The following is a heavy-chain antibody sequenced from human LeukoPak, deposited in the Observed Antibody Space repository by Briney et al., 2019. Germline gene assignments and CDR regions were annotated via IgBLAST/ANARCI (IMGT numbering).Heavy chain of an antibody. D-gene: IGHD3-3*01. V-gene: IGHV3-23*01. CDR1: GFTFSSYA. J-gene: IGHJ6*03. CDR2: ISGSGGST. CDR3: ARGRSAPSVYMDV. Sequence: GGSLRLSCAASGFTFSSYAMSWVRQAPGKGLEWVSAISGSGGSTYYADSVKGRFTISRDNSKNTLYLQMNSLRAEDTAVYYCARGRSAPSVYMDVWGKGTTVTVSS.